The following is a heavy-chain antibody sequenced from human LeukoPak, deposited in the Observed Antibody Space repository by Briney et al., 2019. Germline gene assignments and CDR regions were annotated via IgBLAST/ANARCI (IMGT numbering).Heavy chain of an antibody. CDR1: GFIFTEYG. CDR2: VRKDATEK. V-gene: IGHV3-30*02. D-gene: IGHD1-1*01. CDR3: AKRSGPNSGPFDS. Sequence: GGSLTLSCAASGFIFTEYGMYWVRQAPGKGLEWVAFVRKDATEKKYADSVEGRFTISRDDSDNTVYLKMNNLRVDDTAVYYCAKRSGPNSGPFDSWGQGTPVIVSS. J-gene: IGHJ4*02.